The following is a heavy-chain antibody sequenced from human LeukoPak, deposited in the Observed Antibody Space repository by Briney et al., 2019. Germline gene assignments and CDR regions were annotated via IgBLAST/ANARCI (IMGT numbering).Heavy chain of an antibody. J-gene: IGHJ4*02. Sequence: GGSLRLSCAASGNYWMHWVRQVPGKGLVWVSHINSDGSWTSYAGSVKGRFTISKDNAKNTVYLQMNSLRAEDTAVYYCVSFYETYWGRGTLVTVSS. V-gene: IGHV3-74*01. D-gene: IGHD2/OR15-2a*01. CDR1: GNYW. CDR3: VSFYETY. CDR2: INSDGSWT.